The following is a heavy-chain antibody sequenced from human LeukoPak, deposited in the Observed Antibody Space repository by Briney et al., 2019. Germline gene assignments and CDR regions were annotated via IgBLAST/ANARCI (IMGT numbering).Heavy chain of an antibody. CDR3: ARRKYGADYNGMDV. CDR1: GDTFSSCG. Sequence: ASVKVSCKASGDTFSSCGINWVRLAPGRGHEWKASINPQKRDTHYAQNFQGRVTVTAGTSTNTAYMELRSLRSDDTAIYYCARRKYGADYNGMDVWGQGTTVTVSS. V-gene: IGHV1-18*01. D-gene: IGHD4/OR15-4a*01. CDR2: INPQKRDT. J-gene: IGHJ6*02.